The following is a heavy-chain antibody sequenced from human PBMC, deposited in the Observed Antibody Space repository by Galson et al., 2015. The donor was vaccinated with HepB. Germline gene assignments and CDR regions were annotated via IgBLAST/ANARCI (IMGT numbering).Heavy chain of an antibody. Sequence: SETLSLTCAVYGGSFSGYYWSWIRQPPGKGLEWIGEINHSGSTNYNPSLKSRVTISVDTSKNQFSLKLSSVTAADTAVYYCARITIFGVVITQYYYYYMDVWGKGTTVTVSS. CDR3: ARITIFGVVITQYYYYYMDV. CDR1: GGSFSGYY. CDR2: INHSGST. J-gene: IGHJ6*03. D-gene: IGHD3-3*01. V-gene: IGHV4-34*01.